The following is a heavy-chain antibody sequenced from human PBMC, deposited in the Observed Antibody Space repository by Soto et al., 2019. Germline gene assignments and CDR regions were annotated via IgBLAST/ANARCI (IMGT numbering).Heavy chain of an antibody. J-gene: IGHJ6*02. V-gene: IGHV3-48*04. CDR3: ARGGGVGVVIVPYYYGMDV. CDR2: ISSSGSTI. CDR1: GFTFSSYS. Sequence: GGSLRLSCAASGFTFSSYSMNWVRQAPGKGLEWVSYISSSGSTIYYADSVKGRFTISRDNAKNSLYLQMNSLRAEDTAVYYCARGGGVGVVIVPYYYGMDVWGQGTTVTV. D-gene: IGHD3-3*01.